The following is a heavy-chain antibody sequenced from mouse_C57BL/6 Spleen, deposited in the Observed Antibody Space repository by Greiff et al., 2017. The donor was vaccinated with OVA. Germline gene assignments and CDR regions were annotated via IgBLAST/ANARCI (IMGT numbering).Heavy chain of an antibody. J-gene: IGHJ4*01. CDR2: ISSGSSTI. D-gene: IGHD5-1*01. Sequence: EVQVVESGGGLVKPGGSLKLSCAASGFTFSDYGMHWVRQAPEKGLEWVAYISSGSSTIYYADTVKGRFTISRDNAKNTLFLQMTSLRSEDTAMYYCGRTYPYYAMDYWGQGTSVTVSS. V-gene: IGHV5-17*01. CDR1: GFTFSDYG. CDR3: GRTYPYYAMDY.